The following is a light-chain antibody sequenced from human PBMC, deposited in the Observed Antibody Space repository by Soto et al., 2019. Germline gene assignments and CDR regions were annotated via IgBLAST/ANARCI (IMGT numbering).Light chain of an antibody. CDR3: RKCQSAVFT. V-gene: IGKV1-27*01. CDR1: QDINNY. Sequence: DIQMTQSPSSLSASVGDRVTITCRASQDINNYLARYQQRPGKVPQLLIYGATTLQPGVPSRFSGSGSETDFTLTISSLKPEDVATYYCRKCQSAVFTFGARTKV. CDR2: GAT. J-gene: IGKJ3*01.